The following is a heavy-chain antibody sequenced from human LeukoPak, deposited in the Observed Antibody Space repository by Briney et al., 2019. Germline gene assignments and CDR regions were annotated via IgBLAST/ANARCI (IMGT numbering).Heavy chain of an antibody. D-gene: IGHD3-10*01. CDR2: ISGSGGST. CDR1: GFTFSSYA. V-gene: IGHV3-23*01. J-gene: IGHJ6*02. CDR3: PKDEMKKFLLWFGELLSIYGMDV. Sequence: PGGSLRLSCAASGFTFSSYAMSWVRQAPGKGLEWVSAISGSGGSTYYADSVKGRFTISRDNSKNTLYLQMNSLRDEDTAVYYCPKDEMKKFLLWFGELLSIYGMDVWGQGTTVTVSS.